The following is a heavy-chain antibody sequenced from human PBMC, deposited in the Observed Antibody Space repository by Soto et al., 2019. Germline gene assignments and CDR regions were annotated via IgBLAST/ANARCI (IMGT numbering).Heavy chain of an antibody. V-gene: IGHV6-1*01. CDR1: GGRVSCGGAA. CDR3: ARDKHDYSNRGIGFDT. D-gene: IGHD2-15*01. Sequence: SPALLLTGSFTGGRVSCGGAAWNWIRQSPSRGLEWLGRTYYRSKWYNDYAVSVKSRININPDTSKSQFSLQLNSVTPEDTAVYYCARDKHDYSNRGIGFDTWGQGILVTVS. CDR2: TYYRSKWYN. J-gene: IGHJ5*02.